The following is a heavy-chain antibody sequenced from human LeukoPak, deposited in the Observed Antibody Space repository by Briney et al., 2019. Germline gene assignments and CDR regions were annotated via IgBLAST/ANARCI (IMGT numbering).Heavy chain of an antibody. Sequence: HPGGSLRLSCAASGFTFSTYGTHWVRQAPGKGLEWVAVIRSDGSSEYYADSVKGRFIISRDNSKNTLYLQMNSLRAEDTAVYYCARYCSGDTCYVGLIWGQGTLVTVSS. CDR2: IRSDGSSE. CDR3: ARYCSGDTCYVGLI. CDR1: GFTFSTYG. D-gene: IGHD2-15*01. V-gene: IGHV3-33*01. J-gene: IGHJ4*02.